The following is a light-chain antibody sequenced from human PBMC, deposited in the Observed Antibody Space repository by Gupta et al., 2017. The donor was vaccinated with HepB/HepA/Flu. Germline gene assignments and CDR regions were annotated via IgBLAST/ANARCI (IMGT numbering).Light chain of an antibody. CDR1: QSVSSY. J-gene: IGKJ5*01. Sequence: EIVLTQSPATLSLSPGERATLSCRASQSVSSYLAWYQQKPGQAPRLLIYDASNRATGIPARFSGSGSGTDFTLTSSSREPEDFAVYYWQQRSNWKTFGQGTRLEIK. V-gene: IGKV3-11*01. CDR3: QQRSNWKT. CDR2: DAS.